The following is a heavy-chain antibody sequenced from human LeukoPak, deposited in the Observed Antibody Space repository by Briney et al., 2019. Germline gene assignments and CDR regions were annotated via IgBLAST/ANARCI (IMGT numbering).Heavy chain of an antibody. CDR1: GFTFSSYS. J-gene: IGHJ4*02. CDR3: ASRDSSGYSIDY. Sequence: GGSPRLSCAASGFTFSSYSMNWVRQAPGKGLEWVSFISSSSSYIYYADSVKGRFTMSRDNAKNSLYLQMHSLRAEDTAVYYCASRDSSGYSIDYWGQGTLVTVSS. V-gene: IGHV3-21*01. D-gene: IGHD3-22*01. CDR2: ISSSSSYI.